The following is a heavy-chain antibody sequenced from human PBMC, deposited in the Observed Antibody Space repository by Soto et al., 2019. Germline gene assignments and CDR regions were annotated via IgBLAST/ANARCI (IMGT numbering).Heavy chain of an antibody. CDR2: ISGRSNTI. CDR3: GRSISGWSRFDF. D-gene: IGHD6-19*01. Sequence: GGSLRLSCVASGFTFSDYNMNWVRQAPGKGLEWVSFISGRSNTIYYADSVKGRFTISRDNAKNSLSLQMNGLRVEDTAMYYCGRSISGWSRFDFWGQGILVTVSS. J-gene: IGHJ4*02. V-gene: IGHV3-48*04. CDR1: GFTFSDYN.